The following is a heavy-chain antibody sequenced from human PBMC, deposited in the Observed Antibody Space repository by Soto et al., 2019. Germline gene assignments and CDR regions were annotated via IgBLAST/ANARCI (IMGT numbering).Heavy chain of an antibody. J-gene: IGHJ5*02. CDR2: INHSGST. CDR1: GGSFSGYY. V-gene: IGHV4-34*01. CDR3: ARRSAAGP. Sequence: QVQLQQWGAGLLKPSETLSLTCAVYGGSFSGYYWSWIRQPPGKGLEWIEEINHSGSTNYNPSLKSRVTISVDTSKNQFSLKLSSVTAADTAVYYCARRSAAGPWGQGTLVTVSS. D-gene: IGHD6-25*01.